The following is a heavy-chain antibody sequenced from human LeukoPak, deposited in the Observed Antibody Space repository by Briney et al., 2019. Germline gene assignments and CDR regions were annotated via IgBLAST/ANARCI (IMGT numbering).Heavy chain of an antibody. J-gene: IGHJ3*02. D-gene: IGHD2-15*01. V-gene: IGHV4-39*01. CDR3: ARHCCSGPAKRVFDI. CDR1: GVSIISSDYH. CDR2: ISYSGNT. Sequence: SETLSLTCTVSGVSIISSDYHWGWVRQPPGKGLEWIGTISYSGNTDYNPSLRSRVTISVDTTNNQFSLRLGSVTAADTAVYHCARHCCSGPAKRVFDIWGQGTMVTVSS.